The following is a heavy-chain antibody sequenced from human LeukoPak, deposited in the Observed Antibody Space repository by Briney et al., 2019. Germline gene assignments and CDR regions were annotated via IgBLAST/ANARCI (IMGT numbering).Heavy chain of an antibody. J-gene: IGHJ5*02. CDR1: GGSISTYY. D-gene: IGHD3-10*01. CDR3: ATYGSVTYLQCYAP. V-gene: IGHV4-4*08. Sequence: SETLSLTCTVAGGSISTYYWTWIRQPPGKRLEWIGYVHSGGTRVYNPSLESRVSMSVDTSRNQFSLNLTSVTAADTAVYYCATYGSVTYLQCYAPWGQGTLVTVSS. CDR2: VHSGGTR.